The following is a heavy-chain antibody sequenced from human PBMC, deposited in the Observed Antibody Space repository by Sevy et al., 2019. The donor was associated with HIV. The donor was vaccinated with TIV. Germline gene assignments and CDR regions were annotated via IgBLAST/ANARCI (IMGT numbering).Heavy chain of an antibody. CDR1: GFTFSSYA. CDR2: ISGSGGST. D-gene: IGHD1-20*01. V-gene: IGHV3-23*01. J-gene: IGHJ5*02. CDR3: ANGITKNWFDP. Sequence: GGSLRLSCAASGFTFSSYAMSWVRQAPGKGLEWVSAISGSGGSTYYADSVKGRFTISSDNSKNTLYLQMNSLRAEDTAVYYCANGITKNWFDPWGQGTLVTVSS.